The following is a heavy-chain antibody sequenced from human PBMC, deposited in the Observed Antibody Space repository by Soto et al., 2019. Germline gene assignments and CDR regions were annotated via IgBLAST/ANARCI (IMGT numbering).Heavy chain of an antibody. CDR3: AKYLYYDSSGYYGY. V-gene: IGHV4-31*03. J-gene: IGHJ4*02. CDR1: GASISRCGYY. Sequence: PSETPSLTCTVSGASISRCGYYWSWIRQHQGKGLKWIGSIYYSGSTYYNPSLKSRVTISVDTSKNQFSLQLSSVTAADTSVYYCAKYLYYDSSGYYGYWGQGTLVTVSS. CDR2: IYYSGST. D-gene: IGHD3-22*01.